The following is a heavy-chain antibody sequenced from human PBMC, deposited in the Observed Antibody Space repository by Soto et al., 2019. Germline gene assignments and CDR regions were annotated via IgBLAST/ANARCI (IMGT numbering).Heavy chain of an antibody. CDR3: SRAAVVRRYSYSGSAV. V-gene: IGHV4-59*01. D-gene: IGHD2-21*02. J-gene: IGHJ6*03. Sequence: KGLEWIGYIYYSGSTNYNPSLKSRVTLSVDTSKNQFSLKLSSVTAADTAVYFCSRAAVVRRYSYSGSAVRRNRTTVTV. CDR2: IYYSGST.